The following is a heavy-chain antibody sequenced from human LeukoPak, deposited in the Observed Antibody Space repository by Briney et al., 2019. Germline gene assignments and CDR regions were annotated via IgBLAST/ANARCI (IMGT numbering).Heavy chain of an antibody. CDR1: GGSFGGYY. CDR3: ARRGYSGYDTYYFDY. V-gene: IGHV4-34*01. CDR2: INHSGST. Sequence: SETLSLTCAVYGGSFGGYYWSWIRQPPGKGLEWIGEINHSGSTNYNPSLKSRVTISVDTSKNQFSLKLSSVTAADTAVYYCARRGYSGYDTYYFDYWGQGTLVTVSS. D-gene: IGHD5-12*01. J-gene: IGHJ4*02.